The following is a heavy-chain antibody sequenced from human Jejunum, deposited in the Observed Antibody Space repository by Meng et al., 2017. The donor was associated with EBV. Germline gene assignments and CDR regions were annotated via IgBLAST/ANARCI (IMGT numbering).Heavy chain of an antibody. D-gene: IGHD2-15*01. V-gene: IGHV1-69-2*01. CDR3: HTYCSGGSCPHLFDS. CDR1: GLSFTDYY. Sequence: EVELVQSGAEVKTPGATVKISCKVSGLSFTDYYIHWVRQAPGKGLEWVGLIDAEDGETIYAEKFQGRVTTSADTSTDTAYLELSRLRSDDTAVYYCHTYCSGGSCPHLFDSWGQGTLVTVSS. CDR2: IDAEDGET. J-gene: IGHJ4*02.